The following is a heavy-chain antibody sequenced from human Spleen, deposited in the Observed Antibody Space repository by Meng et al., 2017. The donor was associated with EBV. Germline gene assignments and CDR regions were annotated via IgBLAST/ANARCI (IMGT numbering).Heavy chain of an antibody. CDR1: GYTFTSQT. J-gene: IGHJ4*02. CDR3: ARGFGSSWHFRLSPHFDY. V-gene: IGHV7-4-1*02. CDR2: IDTNTGNP. D-gene: IGHD6-13*01. Sequence: QVSLVQSGSELKNPGSSVKVSCKASGYTFTSQTVNWVRQAPGQGLEWMGWIDTNTGNPTYAQGFTGRFVFSLDTSVSTAYLQISSLKAEDTAVYYCARGFGSSWHFRLSPHFDYWGQGTLVTVSS.